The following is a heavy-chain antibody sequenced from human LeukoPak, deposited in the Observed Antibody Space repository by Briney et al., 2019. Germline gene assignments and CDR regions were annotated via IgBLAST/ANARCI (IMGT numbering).Heavy chain of an antibody. CDR1: SGSFSGYY. D-gene: IGHD1-26*01. CDR2: INHSGST. J-gene: IGHJ4*02. Sequence: SETLSLTCVVYSGSFSGYYWSWIRQPPGKGLEWIGEINHSGSTNYNPSPKSRVTISVDTSKNQFSLKLSSVTAADTAVYYCARRRRWEPNDYWGQGTLVTVSS. V-gene: IGHV4-34*01. CDR3: ARRRRWEPNDY.